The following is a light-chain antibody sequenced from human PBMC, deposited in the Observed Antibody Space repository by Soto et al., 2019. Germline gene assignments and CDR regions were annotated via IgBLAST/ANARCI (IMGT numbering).Light chain of an antibody. CDR3: QCFDRGLSGSL. Sequence: QSVLTQPPSVSGAPGQRVTISCTGNRSNIGAGYVVHWYQLLPGTAPRLLIYSNDNRPSGVPDRFSGSKSGNSASQAITGLQADDEADYYCQCFDRGLSGSLFGGGTQLTVL. CDR1: RSNIGAGYV. CDR2: SND. V-gene: IGLV1-40*01. J-gene: IGLJ3*02.